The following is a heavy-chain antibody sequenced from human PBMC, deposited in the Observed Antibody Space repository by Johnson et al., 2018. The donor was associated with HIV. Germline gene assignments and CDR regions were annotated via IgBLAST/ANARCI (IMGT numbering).Heavy chain of an antibody. J-gene: IGHJ3*02. CDR3: ARSVHDYSDYLWGRDAFDI. CDR2: ISYDGSNK. CDR1: GFTFSSYA. Sequence: QVQLVESGGGVVQPGRSLRLSCAASGFTFSSYAMHWVRQAPGKGLEWVAVISYDGSNKYYADSVKGRFTISRDNSKNTLYLQMNSLRAEDTAMYYCARSVHDYSDYLWGRDAFDIWGQGTMVIVSS. V-gene: IGHV3-30*04. D-gene: IGHD4-11*01.